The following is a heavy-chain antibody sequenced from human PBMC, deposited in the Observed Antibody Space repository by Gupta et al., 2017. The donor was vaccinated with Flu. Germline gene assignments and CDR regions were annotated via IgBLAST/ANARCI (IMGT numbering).Heavy chain of an antibody. V-gene: IGHV1-69*01. CDR2: IIPIFGTA. Sequence: ISWVRQAPGQGLEWMGGIIPIFGTANYAQKFQGRVTITADESTSTAYMELSSLRSEDTAVYYCARAHDSSSRHYYYYMDVWGKGTTVTVSS. CDR3: ARAHDSSSRHYYYYMDV. J-gene: IGHJ6*03. D-gene: IGHD6-6*01.